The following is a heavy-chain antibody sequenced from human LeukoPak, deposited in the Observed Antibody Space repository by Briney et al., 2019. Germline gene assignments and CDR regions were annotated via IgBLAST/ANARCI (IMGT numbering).Heavy chain of an antibody. V-gene: IGHV1-18*04. CDR2: ISAYNGNT. CDR3: ARDDRVVPAAKLDP. CDR1: GYTFTSYG. Sequence: ASVTVSCKASGYTFTSYGISWVRQDPGQGLEWMGWISAYNGNTNYAQKLQGRATMTTDTSTSTAYMELRSLRSDDTAVYYCARDDRVVPAAKLDPWGQGTLVTVSS. J-gene: IGHJ5*02. D-gene: IGHD2-2*01.